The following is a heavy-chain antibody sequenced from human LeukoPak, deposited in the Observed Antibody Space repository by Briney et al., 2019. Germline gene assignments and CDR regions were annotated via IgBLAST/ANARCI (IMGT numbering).Heavy chain of an antibody. CDR1: GFTFSNAW. D-gene: IGHD3-3*01. J-gene: IGHJ4*02. V-gene: IGHV5-51*01. CDR2: IYPGDSDT. CDR3: ARSGVGFDY. Sequence: GGSLRLSCAASGFTFSNAWIGWVRQMPGKGLEWMGIIYPGDSDTRYSPSFQGQVTISADKSISTAYLQWSSLKASDTAMYYCARSGVGFDYWGQGTLVTVSS.